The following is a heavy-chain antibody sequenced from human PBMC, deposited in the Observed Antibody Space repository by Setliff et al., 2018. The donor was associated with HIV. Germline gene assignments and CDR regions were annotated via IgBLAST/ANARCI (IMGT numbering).Heavy chain of an antibody. J-gene: IGHJ5*02. CDR3: ARGTAPWPASVLEFLEWLFPNWFDP. CDR2: ISTYSDET. Sequence: ASVKVSCKPSGYTFTTYGLSWVRQAPGQGLEWMGWISTYSDETSSSQNLQGRLTMTTDTSTGTAYMELRSLRSDDTAVYYCARGTAPWPASVLEFLEWLFPNWFDPWGQGTLVTVSS. CDR1: GYTFTTYG. V-gene: IGHV1-18*01. D-gene: IGHD3-3*02.